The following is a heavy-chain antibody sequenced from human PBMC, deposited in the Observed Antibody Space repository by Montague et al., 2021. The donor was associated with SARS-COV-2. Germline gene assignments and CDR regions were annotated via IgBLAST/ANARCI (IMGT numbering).Heavy chain of an antibody. CDR1: GFTFSSYG. D-gene: IGHD2-8*01. CDR2: IFGSGAGT. J-gene: IGHJ2*01. Sequence: SLRLSCAASGFTFSSYGMHWVRQAPGKGLEWVSSIFGSGAGTYYADSVQGRFTISRDNSKNTLYLQLHSLRAEDTAVYYCAKNGGSGSLVYWYFDLWGRGTPVAVSS. V-gene: IGHV3-NL1*01. CDR3: AKNGGSGSLVYWYFDL.